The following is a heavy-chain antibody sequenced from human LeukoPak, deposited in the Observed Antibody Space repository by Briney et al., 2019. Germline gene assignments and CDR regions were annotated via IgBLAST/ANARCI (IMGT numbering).Heavy chain of an antibody. J-gene: IGHJ4*02. D-gene: IGHD3-10*01. Sequence: SETLSLTCTVSGGSISSGGYYWSWIRQHPGEGLEWIGYIHYSGSTYYNPSLKSRVTIAVDTSKNQFSLKLSSVTAADTAVYYCVSYGSGSYYADYWGQGTLVTVSS. V-gene: IGHV4-31*03. CDR1: GGSISSGGYY. CDR3: VSYGSGSYYADY. CDR2: IHYSGST.